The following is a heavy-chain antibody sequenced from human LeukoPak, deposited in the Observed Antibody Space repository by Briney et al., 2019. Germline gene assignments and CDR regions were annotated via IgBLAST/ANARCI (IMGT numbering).Heavy chain of an antibody. V-gene: IGHV4-4*02. CDR3: ARAGDRLLRRIFDY. CDR2: INHSGST. J-gene: IGHJ4*02. Sequence: SESLSLTCAVSGGSISSINWWSWVRQPPGKGREWFGEINHSGSTNYNPSLKSRVTISVDKSKNQFSLKLSSVNAADTGVYYCARAGDRLLRRIFDYWGQGTLVTVSS. D-gene: IGHD2-15*01. CDR1: GGSISSINW.